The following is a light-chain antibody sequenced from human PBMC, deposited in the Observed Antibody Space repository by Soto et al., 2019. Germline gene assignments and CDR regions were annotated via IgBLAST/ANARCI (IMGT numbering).Light chain of an antibody. CDR1: QSISSY. J-gene: IGKJ1*01. V-gene: IGKV1-39*01. CDR3: QQSYSTPPT. CDR2: AAS. Sequence: DIQMTQSPSSLSASVGDRVTITCRASQSISSYLNWYQQKPGKAPKLLIYAASSLQSGVPSRFSGSGSGTDFTLSICCLQPEDFATYYCQQSYSTPPTFGQGTKV.